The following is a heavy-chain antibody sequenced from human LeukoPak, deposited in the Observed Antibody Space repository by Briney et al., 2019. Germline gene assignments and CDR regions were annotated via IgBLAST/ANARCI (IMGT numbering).Heavy chain of an antibody. Sequence: PGGSLRLSCAASGFTFSNYWVTWIRQAPGKGLEWVANIKQDGSQKFYVDSVKGRFTISRDNAKNSLYLQMNSLRAEDTAVYYCARDPPLWFGEVPLDYWGQGTLVTVSS. V-gene: IGHV3-7*03. D-gene: IGHD3-10*01. CDR1: GFTFSNYW. J-gene: IGHJ4*02. CDR2: IKQDGSQK. CDR3: ARDPPLWFGEVPLDY.